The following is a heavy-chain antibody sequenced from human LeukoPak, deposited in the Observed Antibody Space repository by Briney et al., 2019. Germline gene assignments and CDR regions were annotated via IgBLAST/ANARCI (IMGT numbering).Heavy chain of an antibody. J-gene: IGHJ4*02. CDR2: IDKTTYPT. CDR1: EFIFSVYA. Sequence: GGSLRLSCTASEFIFSVYAMGWVRQAPGKGLEWVSTIDKTTYPTFYADSVKGRFTISRDNSKNTLYLQMNSLRTEDTAVYFCAKFEGATIPGWFNDYWGQGILVTVSS. V-gene: IGHV3-23*05. D-gene: IGHD6-19*01. CDR3: AKFEGATIPGWFNDY.